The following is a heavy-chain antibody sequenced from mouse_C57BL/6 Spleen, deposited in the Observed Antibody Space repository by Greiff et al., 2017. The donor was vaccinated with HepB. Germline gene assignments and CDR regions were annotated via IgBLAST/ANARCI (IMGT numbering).Heavy chain of an antibody. D-gene: IGHD1-1*01. J-gene: IGHJ3*01. CDR3: ARNYGSSYGGFAY. CDR2: INPSTGGT. CDR1: GYSFTGYY. Sequence: VQLQQSGPELVKPGASVKISCKASGYSFTGYYMNWVKQSPEKSLEWIGEINPSTGGTTYNQKFKAKATLTVDKSSSTAYMQLKSLTSEDSAVYYCARNYGSSYGGFAYWGQGTLVTVSA. V-gene: IGHV1-42*01.